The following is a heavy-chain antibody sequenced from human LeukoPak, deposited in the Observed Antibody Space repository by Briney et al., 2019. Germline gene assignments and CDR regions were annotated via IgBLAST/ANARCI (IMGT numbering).Heavy chain of an antibody. J-gene: IGHJ4*02. CDR2: INPSGGST. CDR1: GYTFTSYY. D-gene: IGHD6-13*01. Sequence: ASVKVSCKASGYTFTSYYIHWVRQAPGQGLEWMGIINPSGGSTTYAQKFQGRVAMTRDTSTSRVYMEVSSLGSEDTAVYYCASTYSSSDEFDYWGRGTLVTVSS. CDR3: ASTYSSSDEFDY. V-gene: IGHV1-46*01.